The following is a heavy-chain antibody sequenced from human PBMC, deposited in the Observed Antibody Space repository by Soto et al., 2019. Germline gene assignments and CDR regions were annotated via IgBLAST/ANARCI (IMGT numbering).Heavy chain of an antibody. CDR3: ATVETPGGGPPASPPPQAFVV. CDR2: IIPSFGTA. CDR1: GGTFNTYI. V-gene: IGHV1-69*01. J-gene: IGHJ3*01. D-gene: IGHD2-21*02. Sequence: QVQLVQSGAEVKKPGSSVKVSCEASGGTFNTYIITWVRQAPGQGLEWMGGIIPSFGTANYAPKFRGRVTITADDSTTTVYMEVSCVRSEDTGVYFCATVETPGGGPPASPPPQAFVVWGQGTEVTVSS.